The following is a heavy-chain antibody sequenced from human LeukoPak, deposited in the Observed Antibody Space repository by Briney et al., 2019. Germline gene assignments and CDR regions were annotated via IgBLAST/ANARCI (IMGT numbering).Heavy chain of an antibody. Sequence: TGGSLRLSCAASGFTFSSYGMHWVRQAPGKGLEWVAVISYDGSNKYYADSVKGRFTISRDNSKNTLYLQINSLRAEDTAVYYCAKGGFYYYDSSGYNDYWGQGTLVTVSS. D-gene: IGHD3-22*01. CDR2: ISYDGSNK. CDR1: GFTFSSYG. V-gene: IGHV3-30*18. J-gene: IGHJ4*02. CDR3: AKGGFYYYDSSGYNDY.